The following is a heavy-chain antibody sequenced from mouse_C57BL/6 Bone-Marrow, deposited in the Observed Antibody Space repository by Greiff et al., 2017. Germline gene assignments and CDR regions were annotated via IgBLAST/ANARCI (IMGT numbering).Heavy chain of an antibody. CDR3: TSYYGNYDGAMDY. V-gene: IGHV14-1*01. Sequence: EVQLQQSGAELVRPGASVKLSCTASGFNIKDYYMHWVKKRPEQGLEWIGRIDPEDGDTEYAPKFQGKATMTADTSSNTAYLQLSSLTSEDTAVYYCTSYYGNYDGAMDYWGQGTSVTVSS. J-gene: IGHJ4*01. CDR1: GFNIKDYY. D-gene: IGHD2-10*01. CDR2: IDPEDGDT.